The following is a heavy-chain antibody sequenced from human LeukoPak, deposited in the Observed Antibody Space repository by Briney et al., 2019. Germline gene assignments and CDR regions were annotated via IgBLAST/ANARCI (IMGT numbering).Heavy chain of an antibody. J-gene: IGHJ4*02. Sequence: TGRTLRLSCAPSGFTFSSYAMHWVPQAPGKGLEWVAVISYDGSNKYYADSVKGRFTISRDNSKNTLYLQMNSLRAEDTAVYYCARGRNPHYSSSWYYWGQGTLVTVSS. D-gene: IGHD6-13*01. CDR1: GFTFSSYA. CDR3: ARGRNPHYSSSWYY. V-gene: IGHV3-30*04. CDR2: ISYDGSNK.